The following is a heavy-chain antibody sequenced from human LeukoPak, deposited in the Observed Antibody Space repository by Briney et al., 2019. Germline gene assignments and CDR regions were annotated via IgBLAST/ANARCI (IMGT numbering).Heavy chain of an antibody. CDR3: ARARPGIAVADYYFDY. Sequence: GRSLRLSCAASGFTSSSYGMPWVRQAPGKGLEWVAVIWYDGSNKYYADSVKGRFTISRDNSKNTLYLQMNSLRAEDTAVYYCARARPGIAVADYYFDYWGQGTLVTVSS. CDR2: IWYDGSNK. CDR1: GFTSSSYG. D-gene: IGHD6-19*01. J-gene: IGHJ4*02. V-gene: IGHV3-33*01.